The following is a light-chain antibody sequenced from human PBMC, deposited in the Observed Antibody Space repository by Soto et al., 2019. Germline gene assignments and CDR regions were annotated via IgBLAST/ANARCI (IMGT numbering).Light chain of an antibody. J-gene: IGKJ1*01. CDR2: DAS. CDR3: QQGFSAPPWT. CDR1: QSINNY. V-gene: IGKV1-39*01. Sequence: DIQMTQSPSSLSASVGDRITITCRSSQSINNYLNWYQQRPGKAPKVIIYDASSLQSGVQLRFGGSGSGAEFALAISSLQPEDFATYYCQQGFSAPPWTFGQGTKVEI.